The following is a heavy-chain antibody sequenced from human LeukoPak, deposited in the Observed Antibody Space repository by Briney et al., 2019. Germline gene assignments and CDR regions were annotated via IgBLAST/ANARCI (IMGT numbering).Heavy chain of an antibody. CDR3: ARDISNSWIFDY. V-gene: IGHV4-59*01. CDR2: IYYSGST. CDR1: GGSISSYY. Sequence: SETLSLTCAVSGGSISSYYWSWIRQPPGKGLEWIGYIYYSGSTNYNPSLKSRVTISVDTSKNQFSLKLSSVTAADTAVYYCARDISNSWIFDYWGQGTLVTVSS. D-gene: IGHD6-13*01. J-gene: IGHJ4*02.